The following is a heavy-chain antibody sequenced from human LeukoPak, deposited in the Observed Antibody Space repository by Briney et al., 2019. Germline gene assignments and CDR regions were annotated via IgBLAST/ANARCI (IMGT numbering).Heavy chain of an antibody. V-gene: IGHV4-4*02. CDR3: ARAHDSSGYYPYYFDY. CDR2: IYHSGST. J-gene: IGHJ4*02. Sequence: SETLSLTCAVSGGSISSTNWWSWVRQPPGKGLEWIGEIYHSGSTNFNPSLKSRVTISVDRSKNQFSLKLSSVTAADTAVYYCARAHDSSGYYPYYFDYWGQGTLVTVSS. CDR1: GGSISSTNW. D-gene: IGHD3-22*01.